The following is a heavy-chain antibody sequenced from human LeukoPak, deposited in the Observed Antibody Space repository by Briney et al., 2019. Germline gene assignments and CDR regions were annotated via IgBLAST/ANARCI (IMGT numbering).Heavy chain of an antibody. V-gene: IGHV3-7*01. J-gene: IGHJ4*02. CDR1: GFTFSGHW. CDR2: INQGGSDK. D-gene: IGHD1-14*01. Sequence: PGGSLRLSCAASGFTFSGHWMSWVRQAPGKGLKWVANINQGGSDKYYVDSVKGRFTISRDNANNLLYLQMTSLRGEDTAVYYCTRDRSRAEDDWGQGTLVTVSS. CDR3: TRDRSRAEDD.